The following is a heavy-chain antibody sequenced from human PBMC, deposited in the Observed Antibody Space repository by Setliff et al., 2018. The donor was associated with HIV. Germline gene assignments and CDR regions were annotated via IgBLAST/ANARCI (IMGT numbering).Heavy chain of an antibody. CDR3: ARRGDYYYYYAMDF. Sequence: GGSLRLSCEASGFTLSSYSMNWVRQAPGKGLEWVSYISSTSSTMYYADSVKGRFTISRDNAKNSLYLQMNSLRAEDTAVYYCARRGDYYYYYAMDFWGQGTTVTVSS. CDR2: ISSTSSTM. V-gene: IGHV3-48*01. J-gene: IGHJ6*02. CDR1: GFTLSSYS. D-gene: IGHD3-10*01.